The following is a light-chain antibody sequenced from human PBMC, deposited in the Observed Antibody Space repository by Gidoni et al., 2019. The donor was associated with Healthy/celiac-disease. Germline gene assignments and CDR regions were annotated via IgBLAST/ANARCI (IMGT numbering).Light chain of an antibody. V-gene: IGKV3-20*01. CDR3: QQYGSSPRT. CDR1: QSVSSSY. CDR2: GAS. Sequence: EIVLTQSPGTLSVSPGERATLSCRASQSVSSSYLAWYQQHPGQAPRLLIYGASSRATGIPDRFSGSGSGTDFTLTISRLEPEDFAVYYCQQYGSSPRTFGQGTKVEIQ. J-gene: IGKJ1*01.